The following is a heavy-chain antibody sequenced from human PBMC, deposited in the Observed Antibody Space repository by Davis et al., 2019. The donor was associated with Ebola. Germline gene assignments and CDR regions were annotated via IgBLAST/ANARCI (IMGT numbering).Heavy chain of an antibody. V-gene: IGHV1-2*02. CDR2: IDPKSGGT. J-gene: IGHJ6*02. CDR3: SRGPSLFYGMDV. CDR1: GYMFTGYY. Sequence: ASVKVSCKASGYMFTGYYLHWVRQAPGQGLEWMGWIDPKSGGTNYAQKFQGRVTMTRDTSTSTGYMELSRLRSDDTAVYYCSRGPSLFYGMDVWGQGTTVSV.